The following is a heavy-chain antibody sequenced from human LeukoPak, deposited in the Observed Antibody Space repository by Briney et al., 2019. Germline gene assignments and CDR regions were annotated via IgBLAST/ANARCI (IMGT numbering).Heavy chain of an antibody. D-gene: IGHD3-10*01. J-gene: IGHJ4*02. V-gene: IGHV3-13*04. CDR3: ARAFYGSGSYYNFDY. CDR1: GFTFSSYD. CDR2: IGTAGDT. Sequence: GVSLRLSCAASGFTFSSYDMHWVRQATGKGLEWVSAIGTAGDTYYPGSVKGRFTISRENAKNSLYLQMNSLRAGDTAVYYCARAFYGSGSYYNFDYWGQGTLVTVSS.